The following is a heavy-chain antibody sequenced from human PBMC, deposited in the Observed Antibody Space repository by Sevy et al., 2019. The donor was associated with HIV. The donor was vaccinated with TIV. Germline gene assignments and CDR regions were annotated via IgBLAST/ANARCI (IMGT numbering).Heavy chain of an antibody. Sequence: GGSLRLSCIGSGFSFSYYGIHWVRQAPGKGLEWVSYISSSSSTIYYADSVKGRFTISRDNVKNSLYLQMNSLRDEDTAVYYCARQSGYSGYDSIVVVVAATPRFDYWGQGTLVTVSS. CDR1: GFSFSYYG. V-gene: IGHV3-48*02. CDR3: ARQSGYSGYDSIVVVVAATPRFDY. D-gene: IGHD2-15*01. CDR2: ISSSSSTI. J-gene: IGHJ4*02.